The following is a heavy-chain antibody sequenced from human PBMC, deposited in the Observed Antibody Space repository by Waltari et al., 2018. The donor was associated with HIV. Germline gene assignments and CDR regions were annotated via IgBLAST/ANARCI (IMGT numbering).Heavy chain of an antibody. D-gene: IGHD2-15*01. Sequence: QLIQSPSALKRPGASVTISCPVSVYPLTALSMQWVRQGRGRRLEWMGGFDPKNGKPVYSQRFWGRVSLAEDTSEDTAFLELNRLTSDDTAVYYCVTLYNESPLYSNFWGQGTLVTV. J-gene: IGHJ1*01. CDR2: FDPKNGKP. CDR1: VYPLTALS. CDR3: VTLYNESPLYSNF. V-gene: IGHV1-24*01.